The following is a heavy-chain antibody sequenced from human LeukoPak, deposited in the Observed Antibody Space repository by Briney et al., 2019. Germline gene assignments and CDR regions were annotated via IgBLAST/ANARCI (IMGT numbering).Heavy chain of an antibody. D-gene: IGHD2-2*01. CDR1: GFALDDYV. V-gene: IGHV3-9*01. CDR2: ISRDSANI. CDR3: ARDFCTGCNYYFYGMDV. Sequence: GGSLRLSCTASGFALDDYVMHWVRQTPGGGLEWVSGISRDSANIGYADSAKGRFTISRDNDKNSLYLQINSLTTEDTALYYCARDFCTGCNYYFYGMDVWGRGATVTVSS. J-gene: IGHJ6*02.